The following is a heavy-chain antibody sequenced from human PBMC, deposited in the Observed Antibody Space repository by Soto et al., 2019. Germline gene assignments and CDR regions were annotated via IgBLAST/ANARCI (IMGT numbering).Heavy chain of an antibody. CDR2: ISFEGSKQ. J-gene: IGHJ5*02. CDR1: GFIFSGYG. Sequence: QVQLVESGGGVVQPGGSLRLSCAASGFIFSGYGMHWVRQAPGKGLEWVAVISFEGSKQYYANSVEGRFTISRDKSKNTVFLQMNSLRAEETAVYYCAQGGSSSAGYFDRWGQGALVTVSS. V-gene: IGHV3-30*18. CDR3: AQGGSSSAGYFDR. D-gene: IGHD6-6*01.